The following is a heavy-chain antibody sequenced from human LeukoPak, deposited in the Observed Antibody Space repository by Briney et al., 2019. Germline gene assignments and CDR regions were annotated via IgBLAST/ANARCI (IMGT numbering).Heavy chain of an antibody. CDR2: VNPQGSET. J-gene: IGHJ4*02. Sequence: QPGGSLRLSCAASGFTFSSYWMHWVRQAPGKGLVWVSRVNPQGSETSYADSVKGRFTISRDNAKDALHLQMDNLRAEDTAVYYCARARWSSTGWFLGYWGQGTLVTVSS. CDR1: GFTFSSYW. CDR3: ARARWSSTGWFLGY. D-gene: IGHD6-19*01. V-gene: IGHV3-74*01.